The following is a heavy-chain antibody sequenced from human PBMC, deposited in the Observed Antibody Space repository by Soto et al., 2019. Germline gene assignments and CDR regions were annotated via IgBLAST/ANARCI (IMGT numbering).Heavy chain of an antibody. V-gene: IGHV4-59*01. CDR3: ARSIAVPSGHIDH. D-gene: IGHD6-6*01. CDR2: VYDTGST. J-gene: IGHJ4*02. CDR1: GGSMSGYY. Sequence: QVQLQESGPGLVKPSETLSLTCRVSGGSMSGYYWSWVRLAPGKGLEWIGYVYDTGSTNYNPSLQSRVSISVDTSNKHFSLSLSLVTAADTAVYFCARSIAVPSGHIDHWGQGIRVTISS.